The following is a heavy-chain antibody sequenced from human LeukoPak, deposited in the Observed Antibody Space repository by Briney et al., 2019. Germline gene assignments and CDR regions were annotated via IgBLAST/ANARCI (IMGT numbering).Heavy chain of an antibody. CDR2: IKEDGSIE. V-gene: IGHV3-7*01. J-gene: IGHJ5*02. Sequence: GGSLRLSCVASGFTFSHYWMSWVRQAPGKGLEWVANIKEDGSIEHYVDSVKGRFTVSRDNAKNSLYLEMNSLRVEDTAVYYCASQQVAPPWGQGTLVIVSS. CDR1: GFTFSHYW. CDR3: ASQQVAPP. D-gene: IGHD5-12*01.